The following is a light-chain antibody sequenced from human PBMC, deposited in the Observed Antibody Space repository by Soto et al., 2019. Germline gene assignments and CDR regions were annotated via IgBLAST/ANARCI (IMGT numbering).Light chain of an antibody. J-gene: IGLJ1*01. CDR3: QVSNNNDDHHIYV. V-gene: IGLV3-21*02. CDR1: DIGGKS. CDR2: EDS. Sequence: SYELTQPPSVSVAPGQTARITCEGVDIGGKSEHWYQQKPGQAPVLVVYEDSDRPSGIPDRFSGSNSGNTATLTIGRLEAGDEADYYRQVSNNNDDHHIYVFGIGTKVTVL.